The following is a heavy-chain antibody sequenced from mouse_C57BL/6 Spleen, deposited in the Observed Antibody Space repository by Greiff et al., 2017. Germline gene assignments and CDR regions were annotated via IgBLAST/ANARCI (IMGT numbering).Heavy chain of an antibody. CDR1: GYPFTRDY. J-gene: IGHJ1*03. V-gene: IGHV3-8*01. CDR2: ISYSGST. D-gene: IGHD2-1*01. CDR3: GRGDSLYYGGYFGV. Sequence: EVQLQESGPGLAKPSQTLSLTCSVTGYPFTRDYWNWIRKFPGNKLGCTGYISYSGSTYYNPSLKSRISIPRDTSKNQYCLQLNSVTTEDTATYCGGRGDSLYYGGYFGVWGTGTTVTVSS.